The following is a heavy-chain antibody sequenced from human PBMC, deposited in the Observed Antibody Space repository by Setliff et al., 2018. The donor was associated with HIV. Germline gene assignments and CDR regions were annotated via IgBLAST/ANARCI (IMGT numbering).Heavy chain of an antibody. Sequence: SETLSLTCAVYGGSFSGYYWSWIRQPPGKGLEWIGEINHSGSTNYNPSLKSRVTISADTSKNQFSLKLSSVTALDTAVYYCARKGSSSRSQEYYYDFWGQGTLVTVS. J-gene: IGHJ4*02. V-gene: IGHV4-34*01. D-gene: IGHD6-13*01. CDR1: GGSFSGYY. CDR3: ARKGSSSRSQEYYYDF. CDR2: INHSGST.